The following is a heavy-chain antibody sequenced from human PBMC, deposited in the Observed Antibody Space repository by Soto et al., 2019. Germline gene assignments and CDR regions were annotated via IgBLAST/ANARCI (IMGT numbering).Heavy chain of an antibody. Sequence: GRSLRLSCAASGFTVSSNYMSWVRQAPGKGLEWVSVIYSGGSTYYADSVKGRFTISRDNSKNTLYLQMNSLRAEDTAVYYCAIRYCSGGSCYFAYWGQGTMVTVS. CDR1: GFTVSSNY. CDR3: AIRYCSGGSCYFAY. V-gene: IGHV3-53*01. J-gene: IGHJ4*02. D-gene: IGHD2-15*01. CDR2: IYSGGST.